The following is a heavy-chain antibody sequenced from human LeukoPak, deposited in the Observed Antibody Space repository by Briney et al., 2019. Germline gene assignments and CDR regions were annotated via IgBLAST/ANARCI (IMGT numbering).Heavy chain of an antibody. D-gene: IGHD2-15*01. J-gene: IGHJ4*02. CDR1: GNTLTDLS. Sequence: GASVKVSCKVSGNTLTDLSIHWVRQAPGKGLDWMGGFDPEDAEVVYAEKFQDRVTMTEDPSTDTAYLELGSLRSEDTAVYYCAAEGQWSLVHYFNSWGQGTLVTVSS. CDR3: AAEGQWSLVHYFNS. CDR2: FDPEDAEV. V-gene: IGHV1-24*01.